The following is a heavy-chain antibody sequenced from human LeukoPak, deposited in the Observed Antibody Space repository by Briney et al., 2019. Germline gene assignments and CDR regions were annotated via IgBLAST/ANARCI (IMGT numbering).Heavy chain of an antibody. D-gene: IGHD5-12*01. CDR2: IYHSGST. Sequence: SGTLSLTCAVSGGSISSSNWWSWVRQPPGKGLEWIGEIYHSGSTNYNPSLKSRVTISVDKSKNQFSLKLSSVTAADTAVYYCARATYSAWSAEYFQHWGQGTLVTVSS. CDR3: ARATYSAWSAEYFQH. CDR1: GGSISSSNW. V-gene: IGHV4-4*02. J-gene: IGHJ1*01.